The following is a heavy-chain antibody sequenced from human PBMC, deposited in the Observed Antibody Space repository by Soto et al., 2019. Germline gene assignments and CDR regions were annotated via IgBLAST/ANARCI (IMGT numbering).Heavy chain of an antibody. CDR3: ARAVGGYCSGGSCYRGYYYYGMDV. CDR1: GGSISSGDYY. CDR2: IYYSGST. Sequence: QVQLQESGPGLVKPSQTLSLTCTVSGGSISSGDYYWSWIRQPPGKGLEWIGYIYYSGSTYYNPSLKSRVTISVDTSKNQFSLKLSSVTAADTAVYYCARAVGGYCSGGSCYRGYYYYGMDVWGQGTTVTVSS. J-gene: IGHJ6*02. V-gene: IGHV4-30-4*01. D-gene: IGHD2-15*01.